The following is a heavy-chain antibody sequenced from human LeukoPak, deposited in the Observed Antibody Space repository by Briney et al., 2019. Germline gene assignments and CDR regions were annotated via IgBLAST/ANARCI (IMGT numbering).Heavy chain of an antibody. Sequence: GGSLRLSCAASGFTFSSYAMSWVRQAPGKGLEWVSSISGSGDSTYYADSVKGRFTISRDNSVNTLYLQMNSLRAEDTAVYYCAKSSPMTMVRGANYYWGQGTLVTVSS. CDR1: GFTFSSYA. J-gene: IGHJ4*02. CDR2: ISGSGDST. V-gene: IGHV3-23*01. CDR3: AKSSPMTMVRGANYY. D-gene: IGHD3-10*01.